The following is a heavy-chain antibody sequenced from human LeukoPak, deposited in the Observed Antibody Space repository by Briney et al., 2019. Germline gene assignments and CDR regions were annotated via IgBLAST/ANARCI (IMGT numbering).Heavy chain of an antibody. J-gene: IGHJ5*02. CDR3: AREGDVVADVNWFDP. D-gene: IGHD2-2*01. CDR1: GYSFTGYY. V-gene: IGHV1-2*02. CDR2: INPNSGDA. Sequence: ASVKVSCKASGYSFTGYYMHWVRQAPGQGLEWMGWINPNSGDANYAQKFQGRVTMTRDTSISTAYMELSRLRSDDTAVYYCAREGDVVADVNWFDPWGQGTLVTVSS.